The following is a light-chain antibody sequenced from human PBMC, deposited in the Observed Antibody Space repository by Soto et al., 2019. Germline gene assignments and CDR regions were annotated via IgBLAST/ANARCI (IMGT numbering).Light chain of an antibody. CDR3: QQYDTLLRAA. J-gene: IGKJ4*01. CDR1: QDMSNH. Sequence: DIQMTQSPSSLSASVGDRVTITCQASQDMSNHLNWYQQKPGKAPKLLIYDASSLDTGVASRFSGSGSGTDFTFTITSLQPEDIATYYCQQYDTLLRAAFGGGTKVEIK. V-gene: IGKV1-33*01. CDR2: DAS.